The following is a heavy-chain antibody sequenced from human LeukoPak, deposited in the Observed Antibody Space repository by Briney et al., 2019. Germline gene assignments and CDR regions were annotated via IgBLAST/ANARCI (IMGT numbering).Heavy chain of an antibody. Sequence: PSETLSLTCTVSGGSISSYYWSWIRQPAGKGLEWIGRIYTSGSTNYNPSLKSRVTMSVDTSKNQFSLKLSSVTAADTAVYYCARDPRGAFSSWYSQPNGFDYWGQGTLVTVSS. CDR2: IYTSGST. CDR1: GGSISSYY. CDR3: ARDPRGAFSSWYSQPNGFDY. V-gene: IGHV4-4*07. J-gene: IGHJ4*02. D-gene: IGHD6-13*01.